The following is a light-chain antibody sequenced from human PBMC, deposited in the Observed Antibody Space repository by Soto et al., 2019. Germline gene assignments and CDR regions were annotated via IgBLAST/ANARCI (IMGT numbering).Light chain of an antibody. CDR1: QSVRDSR. CDR3: QQYGVSPMYT. CDR2: GPS. J-gene: IGKJ2*01. Sequence: EIVLAQSPGTLSLSPGERATLSCRASQSVRDSRLAWYQQKPGQGPRLLIYGPSFRATGIPDRFSGSGSGTDFTLTITRLEPEDFAVYYWQQYGVSPMYTFGQGTKLEVK. V-gene: IGKV3-20*01.